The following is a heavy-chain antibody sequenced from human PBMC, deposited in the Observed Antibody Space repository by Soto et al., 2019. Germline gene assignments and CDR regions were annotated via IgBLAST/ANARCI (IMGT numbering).Heavy chain of an antibody. D-gene: IGHD5-18*01. CDR1: GFSISDFY. V-gene: IGHV3-11*01. Sequence: QVHLVESGGGLVKPGGSLRLSCAASGFSISDFYMSWVRQIPGKGLEWISYISGRSDVIHYVDSVKGRFTVSRDNDRNSVFLPMDSLRAEDSVIYFCARERAPDTRFESWGQGTLETVSS. CDR2: ISGRSDVI. CDR3: ARERAPDTRFES. J-gene: IGHJ5*01.